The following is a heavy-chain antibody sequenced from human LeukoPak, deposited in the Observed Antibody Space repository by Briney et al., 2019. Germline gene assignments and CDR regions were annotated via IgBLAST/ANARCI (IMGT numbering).Heavy chain of an antibody. CDR1: GFTFSSYT. V-gene: IGHV3-21*01. CDR2: IRSSTTYI. J-gene: IGHJ4*02. CDR3: ARVNPNFYDSGGNNVFDY. D-gene: IGHD3-10*01. Sequence: PGRSLRLSCAASGFTFSSYTMNWVRQAPAKGLEWVSSIRSSTTYIYYADSAKGRFPISKDNVKNTLYLQMNSLRAEDTAVYYCARVNPNFYDSGGNNVFDYWGQGTLVTVSS.